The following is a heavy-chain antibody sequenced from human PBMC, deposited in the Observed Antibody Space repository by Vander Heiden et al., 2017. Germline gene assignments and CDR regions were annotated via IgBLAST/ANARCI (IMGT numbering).Heavy chain of an antibody. D-gene: IGHD6-13*01. CDR3: ARGDSSSWEFDY. J-gene: IGHJ4*02. V-gene: IGHV1-8*01. CDR2: MNTNSGNT. CDR1: GYTFTSYD. Sequence: QVQLVQSGAEVKKPGASVKVSCKASGYTFTSYDINWVRQATGQGLEWMGWMNTNSGNTGYAQKFQGRVTMTRNTSISTAYMGLSSVRSEDTAVYYCARGDSSSWEFDYWGQGTLVTVSS.